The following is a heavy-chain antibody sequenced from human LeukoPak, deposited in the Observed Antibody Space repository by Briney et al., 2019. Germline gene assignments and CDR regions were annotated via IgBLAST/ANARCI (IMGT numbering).Heavy chain of an antibody. J-gene: IGHJ3*01. V-gene: IGHV3-23*01. D-gene: IGHD5-24*01. CDR2: ISGSGGST. Sequence: PGGSLRLSCAASGFTFDDYGMSWVRQAPGKGLEWVSGISGSGGSTHYADSVRGRFTISRDNFKNTLYLQMNSLRAEDTAVYFCVKSASKDGYRDLFDLWGQGTVVTVSS. CDR3: VKSASKDGYRDLFDL. CDR1: GFTFDDYG.